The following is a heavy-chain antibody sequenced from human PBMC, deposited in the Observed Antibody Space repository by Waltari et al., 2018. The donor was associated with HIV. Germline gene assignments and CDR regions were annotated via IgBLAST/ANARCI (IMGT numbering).Heavy chain of an antibody. CDR1: GFTFGSYW. CDR3: ARGGFYGSGSKVN. D-gene: IGHD3-10*01. Sequence: EVQLVESGGGLVQPGGSLRPSCSASGFTFGSYWISWVRQAPGKGLEWVANIKQDGSEKYYVDSVNGRFTISRDNAENSLYLQMNSLRAEDTAVYYCARGGFYGSGSKVNWGQGTLVTVSS. CDR2: IKQDGSEK. J-gene: IGHJ4*02. V-gene: IGHV3-7*04.